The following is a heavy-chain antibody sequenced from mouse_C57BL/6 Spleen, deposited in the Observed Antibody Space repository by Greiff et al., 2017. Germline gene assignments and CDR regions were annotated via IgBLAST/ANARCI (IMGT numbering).Heavy chain of an antibody. CDR1: GYAFSSSW. J-gene: IGHJ2*01. CDR3: AIIYYDYDGYFDY. D-gene: IGHD2-4*01. CDR2: IYPGDGDT. V-gene: IGHV1-82*01. Sequence: VQLQQSGPELVKPGASVKISCKASGYAFSSSWMNWVKQRPGKGLEWIGRIYPGDGDTNYNGKFKGKATLTADKTSSTAYMHLSSLTSDDSAVYFCAIIYYDYDGYFDYWGKGTTLTVSS.